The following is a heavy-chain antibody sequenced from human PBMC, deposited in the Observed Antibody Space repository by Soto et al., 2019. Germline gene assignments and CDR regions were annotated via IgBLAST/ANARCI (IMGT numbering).Heavy chain of an antibody. D-gene: IGHD6-19*01. CDR3: ARGDSGAIYSSGWYYFDY. Sequence: LSLTFTVSGGSISGRCWSWVRQSPGKGLEWIGYFCYTGSTNYNPSLKSRVTISVDRSKTQCSLKLSSLRSEDTAVYYCARGDSGAIYSSGWYYFDYWGQGTLVTVSS. V-gene: IGHV4-59*01. CDR2: FCYTGST. CDR1: GGSISGRC. J-gene: IGHJ4*02.